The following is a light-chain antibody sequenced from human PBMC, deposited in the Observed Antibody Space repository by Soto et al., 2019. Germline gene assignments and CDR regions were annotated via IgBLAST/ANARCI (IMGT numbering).Light chain of an antibody. CDR2: AAS. V-gene: IGKV1-9*01. CDR3: QQLNSYPYT. J-gene: IGKJ2*01. CDR1: QGISSY. Sequence: DIQLTQSPSFLSASVGDRVTITCRASQGISSYLAWYQQKPGKAPKLLIYAASNLQSGVPSRFSGSGSGTEFTLTISSLQPEDFATHYCQQLNSYPYTFGQGTKLEIK.